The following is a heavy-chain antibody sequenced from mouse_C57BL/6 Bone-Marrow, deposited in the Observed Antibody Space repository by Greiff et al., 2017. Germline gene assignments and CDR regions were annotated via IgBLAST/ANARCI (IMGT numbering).Heavy chain of an antibody. CDR3: ARQFAY. V-gene: IGHV1-69*01. J-gene: IGHJ3*01. Sequence: VQLQQSGAELVMPGASVKLSCKASGYTFTSYWMHWVKQRPGQGLEWIGEIDPSDSYTNYNQKFKGKSTLTADKSSSTAYMQLSSLASEDSAVXYGARQFAYWGQGTLVTVSA. CDR2: IDPSDSYT. CDR1: GYTFTSYW.